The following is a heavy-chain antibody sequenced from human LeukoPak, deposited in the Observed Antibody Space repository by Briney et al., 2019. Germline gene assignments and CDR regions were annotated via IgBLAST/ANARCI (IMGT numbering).Heavy chain of an antibody. CDR3: TRPVGYCSSTSCLPLDY. CDR2: IRSKAYGGTT. J-gene: IGHJ4*02. D-gene: IGHD2-2*01. Sequence: GGSLRLSCTASGFTFGDYAMSWVRQAPGKGREGVGFIRSKAYGGTTEYAASVKGRFTISRDDSKSIAYLQMNSLKTEDTAVYYCTRPVGYCSSTSCLPLDYWGQGTLVTVSS. V-gene: IGHV3-49*04. CDR1: GFTFGDYA.